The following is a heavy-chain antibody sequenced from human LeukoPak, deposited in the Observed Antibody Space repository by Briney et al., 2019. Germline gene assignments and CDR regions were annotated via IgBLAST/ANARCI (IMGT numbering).Heavy chain of an antibody. V-gene: IGHV4-39*07. CDR3: ARSPGSIAAAGWFDP. D-gene: IGHD6-13*01. CDR1: GGSISSSSYY. CDR2: IYYSGST. Sequence: SETLSLTCTVSGGSISSSSYYWGWIRQPPGKGLEWIGSIYYSGSTYYNPSLKSRVTISVDTSKNQFSLKLSSVTAADTAVYYCARSPGSIAAAGWFDPWGQGTLVTVSS. J-gene: IGHJ5*02.